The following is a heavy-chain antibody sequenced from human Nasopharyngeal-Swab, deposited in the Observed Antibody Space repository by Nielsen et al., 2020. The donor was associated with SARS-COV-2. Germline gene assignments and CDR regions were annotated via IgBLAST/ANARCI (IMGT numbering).Heavy chain of an antibody. V-gene: IGHV3-69-1*01. Sequence: GESLKISCAASGFTFSDYYMNWVRQAPGKGPEWVSSISSSSTIYYADSVKGRFTISRDNAKNSLYLQMNSLRAEDTAVDYCAKSDSSSLAGDYWGQGTLVTVSS. J-gene: IGHJ4*02. CDR2: ISSSSTI. CDR3: AKSDSSSLAGDY. D-gene: IGHD6-13*01. CDR1: GFTFSDYY.